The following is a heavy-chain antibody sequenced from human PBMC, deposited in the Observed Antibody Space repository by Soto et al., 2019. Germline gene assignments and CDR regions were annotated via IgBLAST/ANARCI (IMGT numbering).Heavy chain of an antibody. J-gene: IGHJ4*02. D-gene: IGHD2-2*01. CDR3: ARAADYCSSTSCFPFDY. Sequence: SVKVSCKASGGTFSSYAISWVRQAPGQGLEWMGGIIPIFGTANYAQKFQGRVTITADESTSTAYMELSSLRSEDTAVYYCARAADYCSSTSCFPFDYWGQGTLVTVSS. CDR1: GGTFSSYA. CDR2: IIPIFGTA. V-gene: IGHV1-69*13.